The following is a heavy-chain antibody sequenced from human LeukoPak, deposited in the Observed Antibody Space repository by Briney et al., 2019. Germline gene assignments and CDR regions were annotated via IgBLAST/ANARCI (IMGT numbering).Heavy chain of an antibody. CDR2: IYSGGST. CDR1: GFTLSSNY. D-gene: IGHD5-18*01. CDR3: ARGYSYGYGEYYFDY. J-gene: IGHJ4*02. V-gene: IGHV3-66*01. Sequence: GGSLRLSCAASGFTLSSNYMSWVRQAPGKGLEWVSVIYSGGSTYYADSVKGRFTISRDNSKNTLYLQMNSLRAEDTAVYYCARGYSYGYGEYYFDYWGQGTLVTVSS.